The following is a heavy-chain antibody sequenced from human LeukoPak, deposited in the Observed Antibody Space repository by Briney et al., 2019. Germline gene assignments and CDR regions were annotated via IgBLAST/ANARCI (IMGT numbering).Heavy chain of an antibody. D-gene: IGHD4-17*01. Sequence: GGSLRLSCAASGFTFSDYYISWIRQAPGKGLEWVSYISSGGSTVHYADSVKGRFTISRDNAKKSLYLQMSSLRAEDTAVYYCARESDYGYYYYIDVWGKGTTVTLSS. J-gene: IGHJ6*03. CDR2: ISSGGSTV. CDR1: GFTFSDYY. V-gene: IGHV3-11*01. CDR3: ARESDYGYYYYIDV.